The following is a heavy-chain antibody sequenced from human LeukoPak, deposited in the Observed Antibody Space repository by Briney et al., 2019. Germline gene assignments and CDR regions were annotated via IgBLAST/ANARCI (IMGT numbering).Heavy chain of an antibody. J-gene: IGHJ4*02. Sequence: ASVKVSCKASGYTFTNYGISWVRQAPGQGLEWMGWISANNGDTNYAQKFQGRLTTTTDTSTSTAHMELTSLRSDDTAVYYCARNGNYYTSGSPSYWGQGTLVTVSS. D-gene: IGHD3-10*01. CDR2: ISANNGDT. CDR1: GYTFTNYG. V-gene: IGHV1-18*01. CDR3: ARNGNYYTSGSPSY.